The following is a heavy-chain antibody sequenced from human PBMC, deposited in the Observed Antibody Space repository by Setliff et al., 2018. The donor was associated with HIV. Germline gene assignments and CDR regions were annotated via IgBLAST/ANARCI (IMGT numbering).Heavy chain of an antibody. CDR3: ASDKGSAFDY. V-gene: IGHV1-18*01. CDR2: ISAYNGNT. CDR1: GYNLHNYG. J-gene: IGHJ4*02. Sequence: ASVKVSCKASGYNLHNYGISWVRQAPGQGLEWMGWISAYNGNTNYAQKLQGRVTMTTDTSTSTAYMELRSLRSDDTAVYYCASDKGSAFDYWGQGTLVTVSS.